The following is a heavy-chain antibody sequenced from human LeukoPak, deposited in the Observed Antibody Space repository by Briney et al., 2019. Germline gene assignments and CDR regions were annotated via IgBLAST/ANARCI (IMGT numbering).Heavy chain of an antibody. Sequence: ASVKVSCKASGYSFTGYYIHWVRQAPGLGLEWMGWINPNSGGTNIAQKFQDRVTLTRDTSISTAYMELTSLKSDDTAVYSCARETSAASAADYWGRGTLVIVSS. D-gene: IGHD1-14*01. CDR3: ARETSAASAADY. CDR2: INPNSGGT. J-gene: IGHJ4*02. V-gene: IGHV1-2*02. CDR1: GYSFTGYY.